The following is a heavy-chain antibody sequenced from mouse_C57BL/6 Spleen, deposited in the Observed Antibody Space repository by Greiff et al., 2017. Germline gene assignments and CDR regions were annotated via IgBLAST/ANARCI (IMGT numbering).Heavy chain of an antibody. CDR3: ARDDYDGNMDY. CDR1: GYTFTGYW. D-gene: IGHD2-4*01. V-gene: IGHV1-9*01. Sequence: QVQLKESGAELMKPGASVKLSCKATGYTFTGYWMEWVKQRPGHGLEWIGGILPGSGSTKYTAKFQGKATFTADTSSNTAYMQLSSLTTEDSAISYCARDDYDGNMDYWGQGTSVTVSS. J-gene: IGHJ4*01. CDR2: ILPGSGST.